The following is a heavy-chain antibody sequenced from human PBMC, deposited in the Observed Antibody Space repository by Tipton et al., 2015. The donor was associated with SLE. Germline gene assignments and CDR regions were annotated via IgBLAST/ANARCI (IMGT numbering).Heavy chain of an antibody. D-gene: IGHD6-13*01. Sequence: SLRLSCAASGFTFSSYSMNWVRQAPGKGLEWVSSISSSSSYIYYADSVKGRFTISRDNAKNSLYLQMNSLRAEDTAVYYCARDGGSSWAYYFDYWGQGTLVTVSS. V-gene: IGHV3-21*01. J-gene: IGHJ4*02. CDR3: ARDGGSSWAYYFDY. CDR1: GFTFSSYS. CDR2: ISSSSSYI.